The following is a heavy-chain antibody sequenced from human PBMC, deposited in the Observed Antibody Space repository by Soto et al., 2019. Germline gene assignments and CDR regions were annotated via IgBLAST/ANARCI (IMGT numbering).Heavy chain of an antibody. CDR3: ARHAPMVRGVYYYYGMDV. Sequence: AETLCLTCAVHGGSFSGYYWSWIRQPPGKGLEWVGEINHRGSTNYNPSLKSRVTISVDTSKNQVSLKLSSVTAADTAVYYCARHAPMVRGVYYYYGMDVWGQGTTVTGSS. D-gene: IGHD3-10*01. V-gene: IGHV4-34*01. CDR1: GGSFSGYY. J-gene: IGHJ6*02. CDR2: INHRGST.